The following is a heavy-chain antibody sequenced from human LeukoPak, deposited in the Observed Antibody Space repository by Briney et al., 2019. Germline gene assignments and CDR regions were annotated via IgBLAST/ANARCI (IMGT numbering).Heavy chain of an antibody. CDR3: AREIPSGIYYDSGGYPVVK. D-gene: IGHD3-22*01. V-gene: IGHV1-69*04. CDR1: GGTFSSYA. CDR2: MIPILGIA. J-gene: IGHJ3*01. Sequence: ASVKVSCKASGGTFSSYAISWVRQAPGQGLEWMGRMIPILGIANYAQKFQGRVTITADGSTSTAYMELSNLRSEDTAVYYCAREIPSGIYYDSGGYPVVKWGQGTMVTVSS.